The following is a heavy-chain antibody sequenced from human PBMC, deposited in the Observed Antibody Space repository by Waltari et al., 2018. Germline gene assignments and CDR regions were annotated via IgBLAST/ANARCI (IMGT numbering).Heavy chain of an antibody. Sequence: QVQLQESGPGLVKPSETLSLTCTVSGGSISSYSWTSIGQPPGKGLEWIGDIYYSGSTNYNPFLKSRVTISVDTSKNQFSLKLSSVTAADTAVYYCARDRGSGYGEWGQGTLVTVSS. V-gene: IGHV4-59*01. CDR1: GGSISSYS. CDR3: ARDRGSGYGE. D-gene: IGHD5-12*01. J-gene: IGHJ4*02. CDR2: IYYSGST.